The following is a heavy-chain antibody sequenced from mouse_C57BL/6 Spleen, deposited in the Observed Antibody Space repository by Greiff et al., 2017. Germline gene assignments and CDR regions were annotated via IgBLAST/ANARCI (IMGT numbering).Heavy chain of an antibody. J-gene: IGHJ3*01. D-gene: IGHD1-1*01. CDR3: AMPSSYVPFDY. CDR1: GFTFSDSG. V-gene: IGHV5-17*01. CDR2: ISSGSSTL. Sequence: EVQRVESGGGLVKPGGSLKLSCAASGFTFSDSGLHWVRQAPEQGLAWVAYISSGSSTLSYADTVKGRFTSSRDNAKNTLVLQRTSRRSEDTAMEYCAMPSSYVPFDYGGQGTLVTVSA.